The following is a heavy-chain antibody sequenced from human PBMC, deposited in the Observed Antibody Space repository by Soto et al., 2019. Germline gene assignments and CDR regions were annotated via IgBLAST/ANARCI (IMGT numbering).Heavy chain of an antibody. CDR2: TIPILDVA. Sequence: QVQLVQSGAEVKKPGSSVKVSCKASGGTFSTSTFTWVRQAPGQGLEWMGRTIPILDVADYAQDFQGRVTITADKSTSTASMELISLTSKDTAVYYCARDSPIGSTYSGYDAIDSWGQGTLVTVSS. V-gene: IGHV1-69*08. CDR1: GGTFSTST. J-gene: IGHJ4*02. CDR3: ARDSPIGSTYSGYDAIDS. D-gene: IGHD5-12*01.